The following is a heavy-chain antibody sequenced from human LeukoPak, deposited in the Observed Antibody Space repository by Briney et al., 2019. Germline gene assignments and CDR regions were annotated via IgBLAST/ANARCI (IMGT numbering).Heavy chain of an antibody. Sequence: GRSLRLYCAATGFTFSGYAMHLVRQAPGKGLDLVSVISYDGSNKYCADSVKGRFTISRDNSKNTLYLQMSSLRAEDTAVYYCARAWMATIIDYWGQGTLVTVSS. J-gene: IGHJ4*02. V-gene: IGHV3-30-3*01. D-gene: IGHD5-24*01. CDR2: ISYDGSNK. CDR1: GFTFSGYA. CDR3: ARAWMATIIDY.